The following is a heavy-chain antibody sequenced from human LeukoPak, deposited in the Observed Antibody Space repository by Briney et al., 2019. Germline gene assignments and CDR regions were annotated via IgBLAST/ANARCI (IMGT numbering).Heavy chain of an antibody. Sequence: ASVKVSCKASGYAFTGYYMHWVRQAPGQGLEWMGWINPNSGGTNYAQKFQGRVTMTRDTSISTAYMELSRLRSDDTAVYYCARNYYGSGSYSGWFDPWGQGTLVTVSS. CDR2: INPNSGGT. CDR1: GYAFTGYY. CDR3: ARNYYGSGSYSGWFDP. J-gene: IGHJ5*02. V-gene: IGHV1-2*02. D-gene: IGHD3-10*01.